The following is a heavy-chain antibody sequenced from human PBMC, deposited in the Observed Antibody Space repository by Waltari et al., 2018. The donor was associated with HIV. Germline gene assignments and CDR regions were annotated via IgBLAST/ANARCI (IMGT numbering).Heavy chain of an antibody. CDR1: GGSISSSSYY. J-gene: IGHJ3*02. Sequence: LQLQESGPGLVKPSETLSLTCTVSGGSISSSSYYWGWIRQPPGKGLEWIGSIYYSGSTYYNPSLKSRVTISVDTSKNQFSLKLSSVTAADTAVYYCARYCSGGSCYSGMAFDIWGQGTMVTVSS. D-gene: IGHD2-15*01. CDR2: IYYSGST. CDR3: ARYCSGGSCYSGMAFDI. V-gene: IGHV4-39*07.